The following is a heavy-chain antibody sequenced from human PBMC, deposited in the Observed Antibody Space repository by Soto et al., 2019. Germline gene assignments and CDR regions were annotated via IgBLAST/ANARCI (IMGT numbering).Heavy chain of an antibody. CDR3: AKDLTPRCTNGVCPDYGDYVDAFDI. CDR1: GFTFSSYA. J-gene: IGHJ3*02. D-gene: IGHD2-8*01. Sequence: GGSLRLSCAASGFTFSSYAMSWVRQAPGKGLEWVSAISGSGGSTYYADSVKGRFTISRDNSKNTLYLQMNSLRAEDTAVYYCAKDLTPRCTNGVCPDYGDYVDAFDIWGQGTMVTVSS. CDR2: ISGSGGST. V-gene: IGHV3-23*01.